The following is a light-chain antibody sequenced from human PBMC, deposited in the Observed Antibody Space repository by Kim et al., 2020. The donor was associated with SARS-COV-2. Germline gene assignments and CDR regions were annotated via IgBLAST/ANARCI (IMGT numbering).Light chain of an antibody. J-gene: IGKJ1*01. Sequence: SLGERATRSCRASQSVSDNLAWYQQKPGQAPRLLIYGASTRATGIPARFSGSGSGTEFTLTISSLQSEDSAVYYCQQYDDWPPWTFGQGTKVDIK. CDR3: QQYDDWPPWT. V-gene: IGKV3-15*01. CDR2: GAS. CDR1: QSVSDN.